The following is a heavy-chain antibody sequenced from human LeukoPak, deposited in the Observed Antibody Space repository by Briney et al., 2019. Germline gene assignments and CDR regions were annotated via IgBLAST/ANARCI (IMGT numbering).Heavy chain of an antibody. Sequence: PGGSLRLSCAASGFTFDDYAMHWVRQAPGKGLEWVSGISWNSGSIGYADSVKGRFTISRDNAKNSLYLQMNSLRAEDTALYYCAKEVGANALDYWGQGTLVTVSS. CDR2: ISWNSGSI. D-gene: IGHD1-26*01. CDR3: AKEVGANALDY. CDR1: GFTFDDYA. V-gene: IGHV3-9*01. J-gene: IGHJ4*02.